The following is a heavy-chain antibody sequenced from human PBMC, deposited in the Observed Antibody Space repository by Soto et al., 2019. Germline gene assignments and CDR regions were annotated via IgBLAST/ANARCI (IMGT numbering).Heavy chain of an antibody. CDR1: GGSISSHY. V-gene: IGHV4-59*11. CDR2: IYYSGST. D-gene: IGHD4-17*01. J-gene: IGHJ4*02. CDR3: ARDPYGDYVDY. Sequence: PSETLSLTCTVSGGSISSHYWSWIRQPPGKGLEWIGYIYYSGSTNYNPSLKSRVTISVDTSKNQFSLKLSSVTAADTAVYYCARDPYGDYVDYWGQGTLVTVSS.